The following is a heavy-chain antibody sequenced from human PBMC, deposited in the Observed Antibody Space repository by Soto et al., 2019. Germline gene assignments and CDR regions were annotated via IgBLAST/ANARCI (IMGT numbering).Heavy chain of an antibody. CDR1: GGTFSSYA. V-gene: IGHV1-69*13. CDR2: IIPIFGTA. Sequence: GASVKVSCKASGGTFSSYAISWVRQAPGQGLEWMGGIIPIFGTANYAQKFQGRVTITADESTSTAYMELSSLRPEDTAVYYCARVAPGRYSSSYDYYFDYWGQGTLVTVSS. CDR3: ARVAPGRYSSSYDYYFDY. D-gene: IGHD6-6*01. J-gene: IGHJ4*02.